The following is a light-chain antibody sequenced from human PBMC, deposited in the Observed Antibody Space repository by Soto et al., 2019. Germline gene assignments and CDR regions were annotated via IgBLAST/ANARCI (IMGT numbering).Light chain of an antibody. CDR2: YDS. Sequence: SYELTQPPSVSVPPGKTARITCGGNNIGSKSVHWYQQKPGQAPVLVIYYDSDRPSGIPERFSGSNSGNTATLTISRVEGGDEAGYYCQVVDSYSDHVVFGGGTKLTVL. J-gene: IGLJ2*01. V-gene: IGLV3-21*04. CDR1: NIGSKS. CDR3: QVVDSYSDHVV.